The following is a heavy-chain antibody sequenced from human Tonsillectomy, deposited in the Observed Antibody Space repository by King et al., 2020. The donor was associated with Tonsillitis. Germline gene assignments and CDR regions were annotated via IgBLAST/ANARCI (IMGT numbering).Heavy chain of an antibody. CDR3: ARQGGDYLDFDY. D-gene: IGHD4-17*01. J-gene: IGHJ4*02. CDR1: GGSISSYY. CDR2: VFDTGST. Sequence: QLQESGPGLVKPSETLSLTCTVSGGSISSYYWSWIRQPPGTGLEWIGSVFDTGSTNYNPSLKSRVIISVNTSKNQFFLQLASGTAADTAVYYCARQGGDYLDFDYWGQGTLVTVSS. V-gene: IGHV4-59*08.